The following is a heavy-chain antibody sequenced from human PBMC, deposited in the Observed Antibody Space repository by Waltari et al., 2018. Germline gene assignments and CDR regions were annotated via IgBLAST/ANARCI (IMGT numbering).Heavy chain of an antibody. CDR3: ALGVMTTVTLTDFDY. CDR1: GYTFTSYG. V-gene: IGHV1-18*01. J-gene: IGHJ4*02. CDR2: ISAYNGNT. D-gene: IGHD4-4*01. Sequence: QVQLVQSGAEVKKPGASVKVSCKASGYTFTSYGISWVRQAPGQGLEWMGWISAYNGNTNDAQKLQGRVTMTTDTSTSTAYMELRSLRSDDTAVYYCALGVMTTVTLTDFDYWVQGTLVTVSS.